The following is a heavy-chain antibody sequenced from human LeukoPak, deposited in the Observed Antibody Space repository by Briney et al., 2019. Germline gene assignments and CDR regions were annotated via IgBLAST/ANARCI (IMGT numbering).Heavy chain of an antibody. V-gene: IGHV4-59*10. CDR3: ALGVDTAMAQRHYYYGMDV. D-gene: IGHD5-18*01. Sequence: PSETLSLTCAVYGGSFSGYYWSWTRQPAGKGLEWIGRIYTSGSTNYNPSLKSRVTMSVDTSKNQFSLKLSSVTAADTAVYYCALGVDTAMAQRHYYYGMDVWGQGTTVTVSS. CDR2: IYTSGST. CDR1: GGSFSGYY. J-gene: IGHJ6*02.